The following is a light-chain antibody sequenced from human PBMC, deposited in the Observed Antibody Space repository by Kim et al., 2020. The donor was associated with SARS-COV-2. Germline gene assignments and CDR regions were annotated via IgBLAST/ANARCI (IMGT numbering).Light chain of an antibody. J-gene: IGKJ1*01. CDR3: QQYDDWPPWT. V-gene: IGKV3-15*01. CDR1: QSVRSN. CDR2: GAS. Sequence: SPGEPANLACRASQSVRSNVAWYQQKPGQAPRLLSYGASTRATGIPARFSGSGSGTDFTLTISSLQSEDLAVYHCQQYDDWPPWTFGQGTKVEIK.